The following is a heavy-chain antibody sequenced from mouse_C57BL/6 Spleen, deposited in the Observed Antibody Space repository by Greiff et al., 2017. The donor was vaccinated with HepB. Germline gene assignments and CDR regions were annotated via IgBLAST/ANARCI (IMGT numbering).Heavy chain of an antibody. Sequence: QVHVKQSGAELVKPGASVKLSCKASGYTFTEYTIHWVKQRSGQGLEWIGWFYPGSGSIKYNEKFKDKATLTADKSSSTVYMELSRLTSEDSAVYFCARHEDEDYYSNSAWFAYWGQGILVTVSA. J-gene: IGHJ3*01. D-gene: IGHD2-5*01. CDR2: FYPGSGSI. CDR1: GYTFTEYT. CDR3: ARHEDEDYYSNSAWFAY. V-gene: IGHV1-62-2*01.